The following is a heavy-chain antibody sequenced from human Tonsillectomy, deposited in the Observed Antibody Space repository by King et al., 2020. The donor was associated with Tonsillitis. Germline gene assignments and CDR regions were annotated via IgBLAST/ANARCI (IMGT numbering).Heavy chain of an antibody. D-gene: IGHD3-22*01. V-gene: IGHV3-7*03. J-gene: IGHJ4*02. CDR2: INQDGSEK. Sequence: VQLVESGGGLVQPGGSLRLSCATSGFTLSTYWMNWVRQAPGKGLEWVASINQDGSEKYYLDSVKGRFSLSRDNAKNSLFLQMNSLRAEDTAVYYCARAGDSSGYRPGHYWGQGTLVTVSS. CDR3: ARAGDSSGYRPGHY. CDR1: GFTLSTYW.